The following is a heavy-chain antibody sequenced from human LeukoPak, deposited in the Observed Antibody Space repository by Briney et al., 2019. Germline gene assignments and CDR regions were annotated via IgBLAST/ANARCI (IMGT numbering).Heavy chain of an antibody. V-gene: IGHV3-74*01. CDR3: AGGYGFDY. J-gene: IGHJ4*02. CDR1: GFTFSTYW. Sequence: PGGSLRLSCAASGFTFSTYWMHWVRQAPGKGLVWVSHTNSDGSRINYADSVKGRFTIARDNAKNTVYLQMNSLRAEDTAVYYCAGGYGFDYWGQGTLVTVSS. D-gene: IGHD1-14*01. CDR2: TNSDGSRI.